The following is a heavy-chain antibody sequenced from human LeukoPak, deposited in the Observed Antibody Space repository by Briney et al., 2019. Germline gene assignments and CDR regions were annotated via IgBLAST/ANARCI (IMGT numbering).Heavy chain of an antibody. Sequence: ASVKVSCKASGYTSTSYGISRVRQAPGQGLEWMGWISVYNGNTNYAQKLQGRVTMTTDTSTSTAYMELRSLRSDDTAVYYCASPYCSGGTCYAHDAFDIWGQGTMVTVSS. CDR3: ASPYCSGGTCYAHDAFDI. J-gene: IGHJ3*02. CDR2: ISVYNGNT. D-gene: IGHD2-15*01. CDR1: GYTSTSYG. V-gene: IGHV1-18*01.